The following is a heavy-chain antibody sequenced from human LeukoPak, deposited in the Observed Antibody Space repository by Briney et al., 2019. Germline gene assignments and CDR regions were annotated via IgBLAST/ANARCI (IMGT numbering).Heavy chain of an antibody. Sequence: ASVKVSCKASGYTFTSYYMHWVRQAPGQGLEWMGWINPNSGVTDYAQNFQGRVTMTRDTSTSTAYVELSRLRSDDTAVYYCARGTGEGYTYGRYYFDYWGQGTLVTVSS. CDR2: INPNSGVT. J-gene: IGHJ4*02. D-gene: IGHD5-18*01. V-gene: IGHV1-2*02. CDR3: ARGTGEGYTYGRYYFDY. CDR1: GYTFTSYY.